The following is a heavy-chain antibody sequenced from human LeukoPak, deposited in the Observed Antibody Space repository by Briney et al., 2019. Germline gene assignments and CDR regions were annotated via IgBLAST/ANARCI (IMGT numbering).Heavy chain of an antibody. V-gene: IGHV3-23*01. CDR3: AKRGPAGAGKSPDYFDY. CDR2: ITGSGDNT. CDR1: GFTFNNYV. D-gene: IGHD6-19*01. Sequence: GGSLRLSCAASGFTFNNYVMSWVRQAPGKGLEWVSAITGSGDNTYYADSVKGRFTISRDNSKNTLYLQMNSLRAEDTAVYYCAKRGPAGAGKSPDYFDYWGQGTLVTVSS. J-gene: IGHJ4*02.